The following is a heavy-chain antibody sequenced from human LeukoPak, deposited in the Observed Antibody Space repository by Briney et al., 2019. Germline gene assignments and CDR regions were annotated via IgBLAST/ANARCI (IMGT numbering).Heavy chain of an antibody. J-gene: IGHJ4*02. Sequence: GGSLRLSCAASGLTFRTYSMNWVRHAPGKGLEWVSSISSSSIYISYSDSVKGRFTITRNNAKNSLYLQMNSLRAEDTAVYYCARETNIPDYWGQGTLVTVSS. V-gene: IGHV3-21*01. CDR2: ISSSSIYI. CDR1: GLTFRTYS. D-gene: IGHD2-2*02. CDR3: ARETNIPDY.